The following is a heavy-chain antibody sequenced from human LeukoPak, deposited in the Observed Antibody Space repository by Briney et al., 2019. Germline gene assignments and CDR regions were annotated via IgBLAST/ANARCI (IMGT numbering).Heavy chain of an antibody. Sequence: PSQTLSLTCTVSGGSISSGDYYWNWIRQHPEKSLEWIGYIFYSGSAYYNPSLKSRVTISVDTSKNQFSLKLSSVTAADTAVYYCARHIYDRTGRPFDYWGQGTLLTVSS. CDR2: IFYSGSA. V-gene: IGHV4-31*03. CDR3: ARHIYDRTGRPFDY. D-gene: IGHD3/OR15-3a*01. J-gene: IGHJ4*02. CDR1: GGSISSGDYY.